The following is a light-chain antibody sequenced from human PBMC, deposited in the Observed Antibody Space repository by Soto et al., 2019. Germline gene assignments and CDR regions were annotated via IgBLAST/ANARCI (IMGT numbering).Light chain of an antibody. Sequence: QAVVTQPPSASASLGASVTLTCTLSSGYSNYKVDWYQQRPGKGPRFVMRVGTGGIVGSKGDGIPDRFSVLGSGLNRYLTIKNIQEEDESDYHCGADHGSGSNFVYLFGRGTKLTVL. J-gene: IGLJ2*01. CDR2: VGTGGIVG. CDR1: SGYSNYK. V-gene: IGLV9-49*01. CDR3: GADHGSGSNFVYL.